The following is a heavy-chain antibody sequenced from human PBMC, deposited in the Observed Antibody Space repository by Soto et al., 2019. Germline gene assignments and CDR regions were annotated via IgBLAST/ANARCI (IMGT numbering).Heavy chain of an antibody. D-gene: IGHD3-10*01. CDR2: MNPNSGNT. Sequence: ASVKVSCKASGYTFTSYDINWVRQATGQGLEWMGWMNPNSGNTGYAQKFQGRVTMTRDTSISTAYMELSSLRSEDTAVFYCASIGDRCDDAFDIWGQGTMVTVSS. CDR1: GYTFTSYD. CDR3: ASIGDRCDDAFDI. J-gene: IGHJ3*02. V-gene: IGHV1-8*01.